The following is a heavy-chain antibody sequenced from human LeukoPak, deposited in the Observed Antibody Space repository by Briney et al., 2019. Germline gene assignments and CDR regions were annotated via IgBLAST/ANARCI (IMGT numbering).Heavy chain of an antibody. Sequence: PGGSLRLSCAASGFTVSSNYMSWVRQAPGKGLEWVSVIYSGGSTYYADSVKGRFTISRDNSKNTLYLQMNSLRAEDTAVYYCARGRSGCSSTSCHPHDAFDIWGQGTMVTVSS. CDR3: ARGRSGCSSTSCHPHDAFDI. CDR1: GFTVSSNY. J-gene: IGHJ3*02. V-gene: IGHV3-66*01. D-gene: IGHD2-2*01. CDR2: IYSGGST.